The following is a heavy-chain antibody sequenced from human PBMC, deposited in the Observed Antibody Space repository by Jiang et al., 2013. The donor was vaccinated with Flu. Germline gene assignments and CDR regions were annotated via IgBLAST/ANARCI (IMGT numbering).Heavy chain of an antibody. V-gene: IGHV4-59*01. CDR2: IYYSDEYISHSGSP. D-gene: IGHD4-17*01. CDR3: ARVIQTRAVTPPHYFDY. CDR1: GGSMSGYY. J-gene: IGHJ4*02. Sequence: VKPSETLSLTCNVSGGSMSGYYWSWIRQPPGKGLEWIAYIYYSDEYISHSGSPNYNPSLESRVTISVDTSKNQFSLKLSSVTAADTALYYCARVIQTRAVTPPHYFDYWGQGTLVTVSS.